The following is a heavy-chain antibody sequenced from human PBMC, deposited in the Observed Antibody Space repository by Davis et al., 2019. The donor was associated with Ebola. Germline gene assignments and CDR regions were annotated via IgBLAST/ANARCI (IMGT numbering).Heavy chain of an antibody. CDR2: IRSRANSYAT. CDR3: TITVAGKNIDY. V-gene: IGHV3-73*01. Sequence: GESLKISCAASGFTFSGSAMHWVRQASGKGLEWVGRIRSRANSYATAYAASVKGRFTISRDDSKNTAYLQMNSLKTEDTAVYYCTITVAGKNIDYWGQGTLVTVSS. J-gene: IGHJ4*02. D-gene: IGHD6-19*01. CDR1: GFTFSGSA.